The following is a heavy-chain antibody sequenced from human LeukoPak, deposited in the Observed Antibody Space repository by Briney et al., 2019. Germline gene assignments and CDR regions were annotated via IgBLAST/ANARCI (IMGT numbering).Heavy chain of an antibody. CDR3: ARGLAVAGSYDY. D-gene: IGHD6-19*01. CDR1: GGSFSGYY. CDR2: INHSGST. Sequence: SETLSLTCTVYGGSFSGYYWSWIRQPPGKGLEWIGEINHSGSTNYNPSLKSRVTISVDTSKNQFSLRLSFVTAADTAVYYCARGLAVAGSYDYWGQGTLATVSS. J-gene: IGHJ4*02. V-gene: IGHV4-34*01.